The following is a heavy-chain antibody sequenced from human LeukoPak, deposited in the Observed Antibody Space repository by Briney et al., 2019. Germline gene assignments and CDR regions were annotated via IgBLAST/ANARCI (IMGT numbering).Heavy chain of an antibody. J-gene: IGHJ5*02. V-gene: IGHV3-21*01. CDR3: ARAGCSGGNCYLQYNWFDP. D-gene: IGHD2-15*01. CDR2: ITSSSIYI. Sequence: GGSLRLSCAASGFTFSSYSMNWVRQAPGKGLEWVSSITSSSIYIYYADSVKGRFTISRDNARNSLYLQMNSLRAEDTAVYYCARAGCSGGNCYLQYNWFDPWGQGTLVTVSS. CDR1: GFTFSSYS.